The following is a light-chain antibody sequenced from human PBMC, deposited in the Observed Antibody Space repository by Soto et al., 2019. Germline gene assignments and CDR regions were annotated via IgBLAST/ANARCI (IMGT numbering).Light chain of an antibody. CDR3: QQNAITPPWT. J-gene: IGKJ1*01. CDR2: AAS. Sequence: QLTQSPSSLSASVGDRVIITCRASQSVSRSLNWYQQKPGQPPKLLLYAASTLHSGVPSRFSGSGSGTVFTLTISSLQPQDFATYYCQQNAITPPWTFGQGTKVDIK. CDR1: QSVSRS. V-gene: IGKV1-39*01.